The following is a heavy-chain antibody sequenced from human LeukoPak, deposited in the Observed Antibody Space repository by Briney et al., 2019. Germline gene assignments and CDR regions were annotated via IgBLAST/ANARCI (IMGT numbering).Heavy chain of an antibody. J-gene: IGHJ4*02. CDR3: ARAGGTTVIGY. CDR1: GGSISSSSYY. V-gene: IGHV4-39*07. CDR2: IYYSGST. Sequence: SETLSLTCTVSGGSISSSSYYWGWIRQPPGKGLEWIGSIYYSGSTYYNPSLKSRVTISVDTSKNQFSLKLSSVTAADTAVYYCARAGGTTVIGYWGQGTLVTASS. D-gene: IGHD4-17*01.